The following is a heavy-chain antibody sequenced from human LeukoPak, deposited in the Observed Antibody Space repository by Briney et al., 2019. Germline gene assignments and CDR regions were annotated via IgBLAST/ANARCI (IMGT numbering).Heavy chain of an antibody. Sequence: GGSLRLSCEASGFTFSGCWMSWVRQAPGQGLEWVASINPDGSRQLYVDSVSGRFAISRDNTKRLLYLQMNSLGVDDTAMYYCAKLLNMGTTYDSWGQGTRVTVSS. CDR3: AKLLNMGTTYDS. J-gene: IGHJ4*02. V-gene: IGHV3-7*01. D-gene: IGHD1-1*01. CDR2: INPDGSRQ. CDR1: GFTFSGCW.